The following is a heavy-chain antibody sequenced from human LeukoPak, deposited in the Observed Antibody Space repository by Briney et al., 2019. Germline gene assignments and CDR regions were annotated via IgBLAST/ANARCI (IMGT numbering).Heavy chain of an antibody. J-gene: IGHJ6*02. D-gene: IGHD4-17*01. Sequence: GGSLRLSCAASGFTFSSYGMHWVRQAPGKGLEWVAVISYDGSNKYYADSVKGRFTIPRDNSKNTLYLQINSLRAEDTAVYYCAKNYGDYVLYYYGMDVWGQGTTVTVSS. CDR3: AKNYGDYVLYYYGMDV. CDR2: ISYDGSNK. CDR1: GFTFSSYG. V-gene: IGHV3-30*18.